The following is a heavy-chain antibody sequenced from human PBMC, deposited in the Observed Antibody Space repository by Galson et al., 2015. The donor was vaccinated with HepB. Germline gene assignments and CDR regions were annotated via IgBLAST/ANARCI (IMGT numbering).Heavy chain of an antibody. J-gene: IGHJ4*02. Sequence: SLRLSCAASGFTFSSYGMHWVRQAPSKGLEWVAVIWYDGSNKYYADSVKGRFTISRDNSKNTLYLQMNSLRAEDTAVYYCARVGYSYGYIGYWGQGTLVTVSS. CDR3: ARVGYSYGYIGY. V-gene: IGHV3-33*01. CDR2: IWYDGSNK. D-gene: IGHD5-18*01. CDR1: GFTFSSYG.